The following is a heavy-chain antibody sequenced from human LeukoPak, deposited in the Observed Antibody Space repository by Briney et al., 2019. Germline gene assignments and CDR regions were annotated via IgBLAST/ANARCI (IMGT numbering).Heavy chain of an antibody. CDR3: ARDHTPVTTDYYGMDV. Sequence: ALVKVSCKASGDTFSNYAINWVRQNPGQGFEWMGGIIPLFRTANYAQKFQGRVTITADESASTAYMELNSLRSEDTAVYYCARDHTPVTTDYYGMDVWGQGTTVTVSS. CDR1: GDTFSNYA. CDR2: IIPLFRTA. V-gene: IGHV1-69*13. J-gene: IGHJ6*02. D-gene: IGHD4-17*01.